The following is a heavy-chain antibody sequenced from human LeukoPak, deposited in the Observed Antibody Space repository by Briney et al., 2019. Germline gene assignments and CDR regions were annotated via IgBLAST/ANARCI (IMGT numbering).Heavy chain of an antibody. CDR2: INWNGGST. Sequence: GGSLRLSCAASGFTFDDYGMSWVRQAPGKGLEWVSGINWNGGSTGYADSVKGRFTISRDNAKNSLYLQMNSLRAEDTAVYYCARDLSFYGSSGSFDYWGQGTLVTVSS. V-gene: IGHV3-20*04. J-gene: IGHJ4*02. CDR1: GFTFDDYG. CDR3: ARDLSFYGSSGSFDY. D-gene: IGHD3-22*01.